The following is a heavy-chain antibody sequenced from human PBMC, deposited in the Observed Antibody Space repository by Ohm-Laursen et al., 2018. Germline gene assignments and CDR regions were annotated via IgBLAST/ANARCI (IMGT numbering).Heavy chain of an antibody. CDR1: GFTFSNYA. V-gene: IGHV3-30*03. Sequence: SLRLSCSASGFTFSNYAMSWVRQAPGKGLEWVALISYDGSKKYYSDSVRGRFTISRDTSKNTVYFQMNSLRAEDTAVYYCARLPNYYDGSDSYRGQDVFHVWGQGTMVTVSS. CDR2: ISYDGSKK. J-gene: IGHJ3*01. D-gene: IGHD3-22*01. CDR3: ARLPNYYDGSDSYRGQDVFHV.